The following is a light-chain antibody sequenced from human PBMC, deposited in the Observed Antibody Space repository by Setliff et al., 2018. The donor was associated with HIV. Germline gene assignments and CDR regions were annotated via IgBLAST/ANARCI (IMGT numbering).Light chain of an antibody. Sequence: QSALTQPASVSAPPGQSITISCTGTTSDISHYNFVSWYQQHPDSAPKLLIYEVFNRPSGVSHRFSGSKSGNTASLTISGLQAEDEADYYCSSYTRTNLCVFGTGTKVTVL. V-gene: IGLV2-14*01. CDR3: SSYTRTNLCV. J-gene: IGLJ1*01. CDR2: EVF. CDR1: TSDISHYNF.